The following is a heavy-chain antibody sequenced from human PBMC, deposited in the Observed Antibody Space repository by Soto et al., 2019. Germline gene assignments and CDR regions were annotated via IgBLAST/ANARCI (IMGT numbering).Heavy chain of an antibody. D-gene: IGHD4-4*01. J-gene: IGHJ4*02. CDR3: ARGQGLQGPYYFDY. CDR1: GGSISSYY. CDR2: IYYSGST. Sequence: PSETLSLTCTVSGGSISSYYWSWILQPPGKGLEWIGYIYYSGSTNYNPSLKSRVTISTDTSKNQFSLKLSSVTAADTAVYYCARGQGLQGPYYFDYWGQGTLVTVSS. V-gene: IGHV4-59*01.